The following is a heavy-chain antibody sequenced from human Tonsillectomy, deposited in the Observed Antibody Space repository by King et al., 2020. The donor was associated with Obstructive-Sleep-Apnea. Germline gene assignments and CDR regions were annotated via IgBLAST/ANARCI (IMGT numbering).Heavy chain of an antibody. V-gene: IGHV1-46*01. CDR3: ARDPGSSGFDI. J-gene: IGHJ3*02. D-gene: IGHD6-25*01. Sequence: VQLVQSGAEVKKRGASVKVSCKASGYTSTSYYMHWVRQAPGQGLEWMGIINLSGGTPNYAQKFQGRVTMTRDTSTSTVYMEVSSLRSEDMALYYCARDPGSSGFDIWGQGTMVTVSS. CDR2: INLSGGTP. CDR1: GYTSTSYY.